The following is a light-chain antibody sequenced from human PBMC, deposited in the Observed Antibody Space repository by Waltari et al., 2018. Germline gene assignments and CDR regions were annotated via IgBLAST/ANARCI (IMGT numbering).Light chain of an antibody. J-gene: IGLJ3*02. CDR2: DVT. Sequence: QSALTQPRSVSGLPGQSVTISCTGTSSDGGGYQHASWYQQHPGKAPKLIFYDVTERPSGVPDRFSGSKSGNTASLTISGLQPEDEADYYCCSFAGSYTWVFGGGTKVTVL. CDR3: CSFAGSYTWV. V-gene: IGLV2-11*01. CDR1: SSDGGGYQH.